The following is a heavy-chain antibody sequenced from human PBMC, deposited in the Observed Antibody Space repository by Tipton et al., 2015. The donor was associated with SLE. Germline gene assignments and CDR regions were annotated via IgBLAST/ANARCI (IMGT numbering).Heavy chain of an antibody. V-gene: IGHV4-61*02. Sequence: TLSLTCTVSGGSINSGNFYWSWIRQPAGKGLEWIGRIYTSGSTNYNPSLKSRVTVSVDTSKNQFSLKLSSVTAADTAVYYCAGGSQLGTFDYWGQGTLVTVPS. J-gene: IGHJ4*02. CDR2: IYTSGST. CDR3: AGGSQLGTFDY. CDR1: GGSINSGNFY. D-gene: IGHD6-13*01.